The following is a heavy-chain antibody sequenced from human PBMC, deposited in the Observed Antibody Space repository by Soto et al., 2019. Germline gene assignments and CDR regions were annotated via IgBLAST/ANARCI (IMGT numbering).Heavy chain of an antibody. J-gene: IGHJ5*02. D-gene: IGHD4-4*01. CDR3: ARVSMSTVSWGFDP. CDR2: IYNSGTT. V-gene: IGHV4-59*01. CDR1: GDSITSNH. Sequence: SETLSLTGAVSGDSITSNHWNWIRQPRGRGLEWIGYIYNSGTTKYNPSLKSRVIISVDTSKNQLSLKLSSVTAADTAVYYCARVSMSTVSWGFDPWGQGTLVTVSS.